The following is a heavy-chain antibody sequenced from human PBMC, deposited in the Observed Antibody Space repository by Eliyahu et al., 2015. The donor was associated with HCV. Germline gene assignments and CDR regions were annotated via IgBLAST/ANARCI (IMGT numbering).Heavy chain of an antibody. CDR3: ARDSSSWFYYYYGMDV. J-gene: IGHJ6*02. Sequence: QVQLVQSGVELKRPGASVKVSCKASGYTFTNFGISWVRQAPGQGLEWMGWISGYNGETDYAQKLQDRVTMTTDTSTSTAXMELRSLRSDDTAVYYCARDSSSWFYYYYGMDVWGQGTTVTVSS. CDR2: ISGYNGET. D-gene: IGHD6-13*01. CDR1: GYTFTNFG. V-gene: IGHV1-18*01.